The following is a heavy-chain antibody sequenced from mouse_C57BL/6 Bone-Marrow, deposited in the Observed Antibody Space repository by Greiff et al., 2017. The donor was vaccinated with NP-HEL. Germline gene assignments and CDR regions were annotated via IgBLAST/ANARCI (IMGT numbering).Heavy chain of an antibody. Sequence: VQRVESGAELVRPGTSVKVSCKASGYAFTNYLIEWVKQRPGQGLEWIGVINPGSGGTNYNEKFKGKATLTADKSSSTAYMQLSSLTSEDSAVYFCAREMGLYGSSSDWYFDVWGTGTTVTVSS. CDR3: AREMGLYGSSSDWYFDV. CDR2: INPGSGGT. J-gene: IGHJ1*03. D-gene: IGHD1-1*01. V-gene: IGHV1-54*01. CDR1: GYAFTNYL.